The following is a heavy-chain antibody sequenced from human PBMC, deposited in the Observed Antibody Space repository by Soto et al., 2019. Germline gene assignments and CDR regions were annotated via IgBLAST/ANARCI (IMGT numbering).Heavy chain of an antibody. Sequence: QVQLQESGPGLVKPSETLSLTCTVSGVSISGYYWAWIRQPPGKGLEWVGSVFYGGTTDYDPCLKMRLTMSLDTSKNHFSLKLRSVTAADTAVYYCARHRGPAPVYWGQGTLVTASS. CDR2: VFYGGTT. V-gene: IGHV4-39*01. J-gene: IGHJ4*02. CDR3: ARHRGPAPVY. CDR1: GVSISGYY. D-gene: IGHD3-10*01.